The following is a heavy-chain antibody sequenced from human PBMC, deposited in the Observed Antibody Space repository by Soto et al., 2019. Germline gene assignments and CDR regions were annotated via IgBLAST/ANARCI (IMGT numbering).Heavy chain of an antibody. CDR3: ARESVDIVATTSIAEGAFDI. Sequence: GGSLRLSCAASGFTFSDYYMSWIRQAPGKGLEWVSYISSSGSTIYYEDSVKGRFTISRDNAKNSLYLQMNSLRAEDTAVYYCARESVDIVATTSIAEGAFDIWGQGTMVTVSS. J-gene: IGHJ3*02. CDR2: ISSSGSTI. V-gene: IGHV3-11*01. D-gene: IGHD5-12*01. CDR1: GFTFSDYY.